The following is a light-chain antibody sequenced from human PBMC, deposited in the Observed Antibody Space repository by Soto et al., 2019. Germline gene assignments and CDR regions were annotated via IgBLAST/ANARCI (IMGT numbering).Light chain of an antibody. J-gene: IGKJ5*01. CDR2: GAS. V-gene: IGKV3-15*01. CDR1: QSVSSN. CDR3: QQYNNWHPGIT. Sequence: EIVMTQSPATLSVSPGERATLSCRASQSVSSNLAWYQQKPGQAPRLLIYGASTRATGIPARFSGSGSGTEFTLTISSLQSEDFAVYYRQQYNNWHPGITFGQGTRLDIX.